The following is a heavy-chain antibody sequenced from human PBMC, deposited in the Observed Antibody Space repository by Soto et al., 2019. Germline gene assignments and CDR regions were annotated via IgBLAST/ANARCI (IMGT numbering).Heavy chain of an antibody. V-gene: IGHV3-48*03. Sequence: GGSLRLSCSASGFSISNFGMFWVRQAPGRGLEWISFISRSHSDIYYADSVKGRFSISRDNAKNSLYLQINSLRGEDTATYYCARSGDNYNVLDYWGQGTPVTVSS. J-gene: IGHJ4*02. D-gene: IGHD3-10*02. CDR3: ARSGDNYNVLDY. CDR1: GFSISNFG. CDR2: ISRSHSDI.